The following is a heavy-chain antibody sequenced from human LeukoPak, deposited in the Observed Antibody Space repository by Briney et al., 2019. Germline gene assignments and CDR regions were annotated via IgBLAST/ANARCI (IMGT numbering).Heavy chain of an antibody. CDR3: ARVQAGYCSSTSCPDWFDP. V-gene: IGHV4-59*01. D-gene: IGHD2-2*01. CDR2: IYYSGST. Sequence: SETLSLTCTVSGGSISSYYWSWIRQPPGKGLEWIGYIYYSGSTNYNPSLKSRVTISVDTSKNQFSLKLSSVTAADTAVYYCARVQAGYCSSTSCPDWFDPWGQGTLVTVSS. J-gene: IGHJ5*02. CDR1: GGSISSYY.